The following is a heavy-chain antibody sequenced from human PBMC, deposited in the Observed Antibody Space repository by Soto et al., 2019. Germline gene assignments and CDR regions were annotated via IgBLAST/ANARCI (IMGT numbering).Heavy chain of an antibody. Sequence: WGSLRLSCAASGFTFSSYGMHWVRQAPGKGLEWVAVIWYDRSNKYYPDSVKGRFTISRDNSKNTLYLQMNSLRADDTAVYYCARGPHYGDYRTPVDYWGQGTLVTVSS. D-gene: IGHD4-17*01. CDR2: IWYDRSNK. CDR1: GFTFSSYG. V-gene: IGHV3-33*01. CDR3: ARGPHYGDYRTPVDY. J-gene: IGHJ4*02.